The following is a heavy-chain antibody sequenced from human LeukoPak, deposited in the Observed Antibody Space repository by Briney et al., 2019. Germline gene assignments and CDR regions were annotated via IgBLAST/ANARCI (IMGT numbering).Heavy chain of an antibody. V-gene: IGHV3-7*01. CDR1: GFTFNAYY. J-gene: IGHJ3*02. CDR2: IKSDGSEK. Sequence: GGSLRLSCAASGFTFNAYYMTWVRQDPGKGLEWAATIKSDGSEKYYVDSVRGRFTISRDNAKNSLFLQMNSLRAEDTAMYYSVRAGLNHAFDMWGQGTMVTVSS. CDR3: VRAGLNHAFDM. D-gene: IGHD3-16*01.